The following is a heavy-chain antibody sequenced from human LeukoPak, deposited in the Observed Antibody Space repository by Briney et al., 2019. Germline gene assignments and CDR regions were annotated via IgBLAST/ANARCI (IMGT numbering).Heavy chain of an antibody. Sequence: ASVKLSCKASGYTFTGYYMHWVRQAPGQGLEWMGWINPNSGVTNYAQRLQGRVTMPRDTSLRTAYMALSWLRSAAPAVFYCAVTNCNYRMDYWGQGTLVTVSS. CDR1: GYTFTGYY. D-gene: IGHD1-7*01. J-gene: IGHJ4*02. CDR2: INPNSGVT. V-gene: IGHV1-2*02. CDR3: AVTNCNYRMDY.